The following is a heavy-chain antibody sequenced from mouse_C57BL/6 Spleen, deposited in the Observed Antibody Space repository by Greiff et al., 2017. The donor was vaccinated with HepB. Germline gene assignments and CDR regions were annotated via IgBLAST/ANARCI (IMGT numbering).Heavy chain of an antibody. Sequence: QVQLQQPGAELVKPGASVKLSCKASGYTFTSYWMQWVKQRPGQGLEWIGEIDPSDSYTNYNQKFKGKATLTVDTSSSTAYMQLSSLTSEDSAVYYCARYVYGIDYWGQGTTLTVAS. D-gene: IGHD1-1*01. CDR3: ARYVYGIDY. CDR2: IDPSDSYT. J-gene: IGHJ2*01. CDR1: GYTFTSYW. V-gene: IGHV1-50*01.